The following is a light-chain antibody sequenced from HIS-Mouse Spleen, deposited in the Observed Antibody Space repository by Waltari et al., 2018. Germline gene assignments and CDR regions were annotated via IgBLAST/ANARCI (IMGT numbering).Light chain of an antibody. V-gene: IGLV2-14*03. CDR1: SSDVGGYNY. CDR2: DVS. Sequence: QSALTQPASVSGSPGQSITIPCPGTSSDVGGYNYVPWYQQHPGKAPKLMIYDVSNRPSGVSNRFSGSKSGNTASLTISGLQAEDEADYYCCSYAGSSTYVVFGGGTKLTVL. J-gene: IGLJ2*01. CDR3: CSYAGSSTYVV.